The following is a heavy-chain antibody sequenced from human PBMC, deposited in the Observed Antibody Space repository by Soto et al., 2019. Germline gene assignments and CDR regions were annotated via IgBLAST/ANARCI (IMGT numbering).Heavy chain of an antibody. J-gene: IGHJ4*02. D-gene: IGHD2-2*01. CDR1: GFTFSNYA. CDR2: ISGNGGST. V-gene: IGHV3-23*01. CDR3: AKRPASIITFDY. Sequence: EVQLLDSGGGLVQPGGSLRLSCAASGFTFSNYAMSWVRQAPGKGLEWVSTISGNGGSTYYADSVKGRFTISRDNSKNMLFLQITSLRDDDSAVYSWAKRPASIITFDYWGKGTPVTVSS.